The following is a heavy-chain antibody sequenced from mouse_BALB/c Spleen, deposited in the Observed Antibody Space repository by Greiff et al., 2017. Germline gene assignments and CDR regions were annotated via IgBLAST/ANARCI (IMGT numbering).Heavy chain of an antibody. Sequence: QVQLQQPGAELVRPGASVKLSCKASGYSFTSYWMNWVKQWPGQGLEWIGMIHPSDIETRLNQKFKDKATLTVDKSSSTAYMQLSSPTSEDSAVYYCAREGYGSSYPFAYWGQGTLVTVSA. CDR2: IHPSDIET. CDR3: AREGYGSSYPFAY. CDR1: GYSFTSYW. D-gene: IGHD1-1*01. J-gene: IGHJ3*01. V-gene: IGHV1-61*01.